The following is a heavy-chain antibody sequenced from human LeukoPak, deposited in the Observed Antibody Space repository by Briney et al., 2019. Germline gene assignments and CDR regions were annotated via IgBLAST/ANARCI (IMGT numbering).Heavy chain of an antibody. Sequence: PSQTLSLTCTVSGGSISSGDYYWGWIRQPPGKGLEWIVYIYYSGSTYYNPSLKSRVTISVDTSKNQFSLKLSSVTAADTAVYYCARVNRRIDAFDIWGQGTMVTVSS. J-gene: IGHJ3*02. CDR2: IYYSGST. D-gene: IGHD1-14*01. CDR3: ARVNRRIDAFDI. CDR1: GGSISSGDYY. V-gene: IGHV4-30-4*01.